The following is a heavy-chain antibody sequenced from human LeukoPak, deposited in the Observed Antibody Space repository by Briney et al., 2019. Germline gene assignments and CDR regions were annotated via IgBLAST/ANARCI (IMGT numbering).Heavy chain of an antibody. CDR2: ISSSSRTI. V-gene: IGHV3-48*01. CDR3: ARVGCSSTSCYTDLDY. D-gene: IGHD2-2*02. J-gene: IGHJ4*02. Sequence: GGSLRLSCAASGFTFSSYSMNWVRQAPGKGLEWVSYISSSSRTIYYADSVKGRFTISRDNAKNSLYLQMNSLRAEDAAVYYCARVGCSSTSCYTDLDYWGQGTLVTVSS. CDR1: GFTFSSYS.